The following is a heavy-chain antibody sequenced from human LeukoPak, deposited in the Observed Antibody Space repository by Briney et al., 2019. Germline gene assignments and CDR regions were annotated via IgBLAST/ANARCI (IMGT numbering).Heavy chain of an antibody. Sequence: GGSLRLSCAASGFTFDDYSMHWVRQAPGKGLEWVSGISWNSGSIGYPDSAKGRFTLSRDNAKNSLYLQMNSLRAEDTALYYYAKEATRHPGYYSPYYYYGMDVWGQGTTVTVSS. CDR1: GFTFDDYS. CDR2: ISWNSGSI. CDR3: AKEATRHPGYYSPYYYYGMDV. V-gene: IGHV3-9*01. D-gene: IGHD1-26*01. J-gene: IGHJ6*02.